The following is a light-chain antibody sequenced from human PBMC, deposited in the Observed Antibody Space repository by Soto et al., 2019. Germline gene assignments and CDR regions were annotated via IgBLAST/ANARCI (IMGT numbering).Light chain of an antibody. CDR2: GAS. CDR1: QSVSSSY. Sequence: EIVLTQSPDTLSLSPGERATLSCRASQSVSSSYLAWYQQKPGQAPRLLIYGASSRATGIPDRFSGSGSGTDFTLTISRLEPEDFAVYYCQQYASSRLTFGGGTKVEIK. J-gene: IGKJ4*01. V-gene: IGKV3-20*01. CDR3: QQYASSRLT.